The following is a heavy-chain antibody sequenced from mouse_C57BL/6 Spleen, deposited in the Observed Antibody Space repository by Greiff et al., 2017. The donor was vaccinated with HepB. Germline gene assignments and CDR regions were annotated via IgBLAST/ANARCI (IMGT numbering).Heavy chain of an antibody. CDR2: ISDGGSYT. CDR1: GFTFSSYA. V-gene: IGHV5-4*01. D-gene: IGHD2-12*01. CDR3: ARDNYRRAMDY. Sequence: EVKVVESGGGLVKPGGSLKLSCAASGFTFSSYAMSWVRQTPEKRLEWVATISDGGSYTYYPDNVKGRFTISRDNAKNNLYLQMSHLKSEDTAMYYCARDNYRRAMDYWGQGTSVTVSS. J-gene: IGHJ4*01.